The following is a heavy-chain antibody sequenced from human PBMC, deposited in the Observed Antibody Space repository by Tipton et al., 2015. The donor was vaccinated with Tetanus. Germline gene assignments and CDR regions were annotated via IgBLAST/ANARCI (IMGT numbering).Heavy chain of an antibody. CDR3: AKDLSTLPYSSPLIGPDAFDI. J-gene: IGHJ3*02. D-gene: IGHD6-19*01. CDR2: ISYDGSNK. Sequence: SLRLSCAASGFTFSSYGMHWVRQAPGKGLEWVAVISYDGSNKYYADSVKGRFTISRDNSKNTLYLQMNSLRAEDTAVYYCAKDLSTLPYSSPLIGPDAFDIWGQGTMVTVSS. V-gene: IGHV3-30*18. CDR1: GFTFSSYG.